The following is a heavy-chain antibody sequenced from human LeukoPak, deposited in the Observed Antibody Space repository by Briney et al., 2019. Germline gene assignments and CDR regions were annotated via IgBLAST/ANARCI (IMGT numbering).Heavy chain of an antibody. Sequence: GGSLRLSCAASGFTFSSYEMNWVRQAPGKGLEWVSYISSSGSTIYYAYSVKGRFTISRDNAKNSLYLQMNSLRAEDTAVYYCARMFDWNTGLDYWGQGTLVTVSS. CDR2: ISSSGSTI. V-gene: IGHV3-48*03. CDR1: GFTFSSYE. J-gene: IGHJ4*02. CDR3: ARMFDWNTGLDY. D-gene: IGHD1/OR15-1a*01.